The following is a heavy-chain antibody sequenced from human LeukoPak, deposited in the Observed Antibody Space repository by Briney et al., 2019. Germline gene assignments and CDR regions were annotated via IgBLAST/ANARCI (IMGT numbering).Heavy chain of an antibody. CDR1: GFTFSSYG. CDR2: ISYDGSNK. J-gene: IGHJ4*02. Sequence: GGTLRLSCAASGFTFSSYGMHWVRQAPGKGLEWVAVISYDGSNKYYADSVKGRFTISRDNSKNTLYLQMNSLRAEDTAVYYCAKDFGWALELRWGFDYWGRGTLVTVSS. CDR3: AKDFGWALELRWGFDY. V-gene: IGHV3-30*18. D-gene: IGHD1-7*01.